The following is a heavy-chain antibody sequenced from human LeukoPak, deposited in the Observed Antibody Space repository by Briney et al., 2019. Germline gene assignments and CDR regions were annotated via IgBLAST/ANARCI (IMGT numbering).Heavy chain of an antibody. CDR2: ISYDGSNK. Sequence: PGGSLRLSCAASGFTFSGYAMHWVRQAPGKGLEWVAVISYDGSNKYYADSVKGRFTISRDNSKNTLYLQMNSLRAEDTAVYYCASDAGVGATSPAPYYYYGMDVWGQGTTVTVSS. D-gene: IGHD1-26*01. V-gene: IGHV3-30*04. J-gene: IGHJ6*02. CDR1: GFTFSGYA. CDR3: ASDAGVGATSPAPYYYYGMDV.